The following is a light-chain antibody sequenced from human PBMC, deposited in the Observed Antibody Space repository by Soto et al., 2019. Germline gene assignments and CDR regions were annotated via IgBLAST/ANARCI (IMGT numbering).Light chain of an antibody. CDR3: QSYDSRLSGSV. J-gene: IGLJ2*01. Sequence: QSVLTQPPSVSGAPGQSVTISCTGSSSNIGAGSDVHWYQHFPGTPPKVLIYGNNNRPSGVPDRFSGSKSGTSASLSITGLQAEHEADYYCQSYDSRLSGSVFGGGTKLTVL. V-gene: IGLV1-40*01. CDR1: SSNIGAGSD. CDR2: GNN.